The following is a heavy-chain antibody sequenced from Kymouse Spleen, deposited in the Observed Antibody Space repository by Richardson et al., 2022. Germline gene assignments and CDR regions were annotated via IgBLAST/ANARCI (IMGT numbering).Heavy chain of an antibody. J-gene: IGHJ6*02. D-gene: IGHD3-9*01. CDR2: MNPNSGNT. V-gene: IGHV1-8*01. CDR1: GYTFTSYD. Sequence: QVQLVQSGAEVKKPGASVKVSCKASGYTFTSYDINWVRQATGQGLEWMGWMNPNSGNTGYAQKFQGRVTMTRNTSISTAYMELSSLRSEDTAVYYCARVGDILTGYYDYYYGMDVWGQGTTVTVSS. CDR3: ARVGDILTGYYDYYYGMDV.